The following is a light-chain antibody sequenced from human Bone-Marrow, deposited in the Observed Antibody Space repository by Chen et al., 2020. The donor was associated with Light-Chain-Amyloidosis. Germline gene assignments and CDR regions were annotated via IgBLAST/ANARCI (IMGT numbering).Light chain of an antibody. CDR2: DDS. V-gene: IGLV3-21*02. J-gene: IGLJ3*02. CDR3: QVWDRSSDRPV. CDR1: NIGSTS. Sequence: SYVLTQPSSVSVAPGQTATIACGGNNIGSTSVHWYQQTPGQAPLLVVYDDSDRPSGLPERLSGSNSGNTAPLTISRVEAGDEADYSCQVWDRSSDRPVFGGGTKLTVL.